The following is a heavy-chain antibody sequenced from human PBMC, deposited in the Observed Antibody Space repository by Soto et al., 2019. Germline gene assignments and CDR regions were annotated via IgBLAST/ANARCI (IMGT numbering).Heavy chain of an antibody. CDR3: ARDGFLVGDTDYYCHGLDV. CDR2: INPNSGGT. Sequence: ASVKVSCKASGYTFTGYYMHWVRQAPGQGLEWMGWINPNSGGTNYAQKFQGWVTMTRDASISTAYMELSRLRSDDTAVYYCARDGFLVGDTDYYCHGLDVWGQGTMVIVSS. V-gene: IGHV1-2*04. J-gene: IGHJ6*02. CDR1: GYTFTGYY. D-gene: IGHD1-26*01.